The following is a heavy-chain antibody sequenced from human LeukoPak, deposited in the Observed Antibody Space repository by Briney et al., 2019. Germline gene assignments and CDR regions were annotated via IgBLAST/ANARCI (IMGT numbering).Heavy chain of an antibody. Sequence: SETLSLTCTVSGGSVSSGSYYWSWIRQPPGKGLEWIGYIYYSGGTNYNPSLKSRVTISVDTSKNQFSLKLSSVTAADTAVYYCARDKGQQLVVGAFDIWGQGTMVTVSS. D-gene: IGHD6-13*01. CDR3: ARDKGQQLVVGAFDI. CDR1: GGSVSSGSYY. CDR2: IYYSGGT. J-gene: IGHJ3*02. V-gene: IGHV4-61*01.